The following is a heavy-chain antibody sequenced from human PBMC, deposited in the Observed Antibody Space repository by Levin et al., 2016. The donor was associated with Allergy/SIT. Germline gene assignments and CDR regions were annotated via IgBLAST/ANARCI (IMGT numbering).Heavy chain of an antibody. Sequence: ASVKVSCKASGYTFTDYYIHWVRQAPGQGLEWMGWINPKIGDTKSAQKFQGWVTMTRDTSISTAYMELSRLRSDDTAVYYCAREEIYGYYYYYGMDVWGQGTRVTVSS. CDR1: GYTFTDYY. CDR3: AREEIYGYYYYYGMDV. D-gene: IGHD3-10*01. CDR2: INPKIGDT. V-gene: IGHV1-2*04. J-gene: IGHJ6*02.